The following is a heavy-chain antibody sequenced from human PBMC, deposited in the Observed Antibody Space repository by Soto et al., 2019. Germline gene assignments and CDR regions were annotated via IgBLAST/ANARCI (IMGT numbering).Heavy chain of an antibody. CDR3: ARGHCSRTSCYTGGYYYYPMDV. D-gene: IGHD2-2*01. CDR1: GFTLSAHT. V-gene: IGHV3-21*01. CDR2: ISSDSRYI. Sequence: PGGSLRLSCAASGFTLSAHTMNWVRQAPGKGLVWVSSISSDSRYIYYADSVKGRFTISRDNARNSLDPQMNNLRAEDTAVYHCARGHCSRTSCYTGGYYYYPMDVWGQGTTVTVSS. J-gene: IGHJ6*02.